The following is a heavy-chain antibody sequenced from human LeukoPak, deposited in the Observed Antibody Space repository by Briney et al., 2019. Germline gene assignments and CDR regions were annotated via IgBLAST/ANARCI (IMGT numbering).Heavy chain of an antibody. CDR3: ARLDDGDSMDV. J-gene: IGHJ6*03. CDR2: ISSSSSYI. Sequence: GGSLRLSCAASGFTFSSYSMNWVRQAPGRGLEWVSSISSSSSYIYYADSVKGRFTISRDNAKNSLYLQMNSLRAEDTAVYYCARLDDGDSMDVWGKGTTVTVSS. CDR1: GFTFSSYS. V-gene: IGHV3-21*01. D-gene: IGHD4-17*01.